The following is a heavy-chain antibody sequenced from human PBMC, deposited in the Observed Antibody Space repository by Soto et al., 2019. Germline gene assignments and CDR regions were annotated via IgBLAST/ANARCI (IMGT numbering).Heavy chain of an antibody. CDR1: GFTFSRYA. J-gene: IGHJ4*02. V-gene: IGHV3-30-3*01. Sequence: QVQLVESGGGVVQPGRSLRLSCAASGFTFSRYAMHWVRQAPGKGLEWVAVISYDGSNKYYADSVKGRFTISRDKSKNPLYRQMYSLRAEETAVYYCASIAVAWHYFDYCGQGTLVTVSS. D-gene: IGHD6-19*01. CDR3: ASIAVAWHYFDY. CDR2: ISYDGSNK.